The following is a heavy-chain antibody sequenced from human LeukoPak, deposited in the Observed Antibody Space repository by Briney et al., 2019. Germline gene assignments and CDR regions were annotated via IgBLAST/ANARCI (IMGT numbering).Heavy chain of an antibody. Sequence: SETLSLTCAVSGGSISNSNWWSWVRQPPGKGLEWIGEIYHSGSTNYNPSLKSRVTISVDKSKNRFSLKLSSVTAADTAVYYCARGPIAVAGSDEAFDIWGQGTMVTVSS. CDR3: ARGPIAVAGSDEAFDI. J-gene: IGHJ3*02. CDR1: GGSISNSNW. D-gene: IGHD6-19*01. CDR2: IYHSGST. V-gene: IGHV4-4*02.